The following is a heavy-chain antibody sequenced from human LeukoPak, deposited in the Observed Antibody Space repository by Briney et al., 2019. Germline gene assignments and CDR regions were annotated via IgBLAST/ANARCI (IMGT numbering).Heavy chain of an antibody. V-gene: IGHV3-30*02. Sequence: GVSLRLSCAASGFPFIGYFMHGVRQAPGKGLEWVAFIGFDGTNKYYADSVKGRFTISRDNSKNTLYPQMNSLRAEDTAVYYCAKDLFYVSGGHKGYFYYWGQGTLVTVSS. CDR2: IGFDGTNK. J-gene: IGHJ4*02. CDR1: GFPFIGYF. CDR3: AKDLFYVSGGHKGYFYY. D-gene: IGHD3-10*01.